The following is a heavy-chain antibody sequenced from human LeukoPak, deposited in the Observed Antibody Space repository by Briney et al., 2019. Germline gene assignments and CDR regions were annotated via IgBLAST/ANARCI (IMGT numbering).Heavy chain of an antibody. Sequence: SETLSLTCAVYGGSFSGYYWSWIRQPPGKGLEWIGEINHSGSTNYNPSLKSRVTISVDTSKNQFSLKLSSVTAADTAVYYCARELLWFGDPWGQGTLVTVSS. D-gene: IGHD3-10*01. CDR2: INHSGST. CDR3: ARELLWFGDP. CDR1: GGSFSGYY. J-gene: IGHJ5*02. V-gene: IGHV4-34*01.